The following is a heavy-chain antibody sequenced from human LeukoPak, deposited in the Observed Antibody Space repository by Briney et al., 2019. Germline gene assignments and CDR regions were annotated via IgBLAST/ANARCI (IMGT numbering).Heavy chain of an antibody. CDR1: GYTFTSHD. J-gene: IGHJ4*02. Sequence: ASVKVSCKASGYTFTSHDINWVRQATGQGLEWMGIINPSGGSTSYAQKFQGRVTMTRDTSTSTVYMELSSLRSEDTAVYYCARDSWAVGMPDYWGQGTLVTVSS. CDR2: INPSGGST. V-gene: IGHV1-46*01. D-gene: IGHD2-2*01. CDR3: ARDSWAVGMPDY.